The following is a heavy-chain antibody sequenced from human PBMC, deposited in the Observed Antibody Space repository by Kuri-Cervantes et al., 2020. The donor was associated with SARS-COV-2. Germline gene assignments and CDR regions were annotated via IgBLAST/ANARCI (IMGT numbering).Heavy chain of an antibody. CDR2: ISYDGSNK. D-gene: IGHD1-26*01. CDR3: ARWGVTVGATSSYYYYYYGMDV. Sequence: GGSLRLSCAASGFTFSSYAMHWVRQAPGKGLEWVAFISYDGSNKYYADSVKGRFTISRDNSKNTLYLQMNSLRAEDTAVYYCARWGVTVGATSSYYYYYYGMDVWGQGTTVTVSS. J-gene: IGHJ6*02. CDR1: GFTFSSYA. V-gene: IGHV3-30-3*01.